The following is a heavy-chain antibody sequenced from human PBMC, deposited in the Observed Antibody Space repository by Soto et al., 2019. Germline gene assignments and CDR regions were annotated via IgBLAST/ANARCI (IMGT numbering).Heavy chain of an antibody. J-gene: IGHJ4*02. D-gene: IGHD2-15*01. CDR3: ARTKCSGGSCYSWSLDY. CDR1: GPSITTCGYY. Sequence: SLFLTCDVSGPSITTCGYYLSLIRQLPGKGLEWIGHSYYSESTYYNPSLKSRVSISLDTSKNQFSLKLSFVTAADTAMYYCARTKCSGGSCYSWSLDYWGQGTPVTVSS. CDR2: SYYSEST. V-gene: IGHV4-31*11.